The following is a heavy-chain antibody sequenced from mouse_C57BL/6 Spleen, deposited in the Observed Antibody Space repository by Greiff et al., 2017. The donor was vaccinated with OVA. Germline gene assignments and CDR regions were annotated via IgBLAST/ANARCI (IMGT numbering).Heavy chain of an antibody. CDR3: ERGASTMVTTGCAD. CDR2: INPNNGGT. D-gene: IGHD2-2*01. Sequence: EVQLQQSGPELVQPGASVKISCKASGYTFTDYYMTWVKQSHGKSLEWIGDINPNNGGTSYNPKFKGKATLTVDKSSSTAYMELRSLTSEDSAVYYCERGASTMVTTGCADWGQGTLVTGAA. J-gene: IGHJ3*01. V-gene: IGHV1-26*01. CDR1: GYTFTDYY.